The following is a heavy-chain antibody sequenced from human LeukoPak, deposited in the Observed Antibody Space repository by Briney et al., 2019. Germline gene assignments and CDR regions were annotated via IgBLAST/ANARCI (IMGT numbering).Heavy chain of an antibody. J-gene: IGHJ6*03. CDR1: GYIFIDYE. CDR3: ARDPGGATYYYYYMDV. Sequence: ASVKVSCKASGYIFIDYEINWVRQAPGQGLEWMGWIIPIFGTANYAQKFQGRVTITTDESTSTAYMELSSLRSEDTAVYYCARDPGGATYYYYYMDVWGKGTTVTVSS. D-gene: IGHD4/OR15-4a*01. V-gene: IGHV1-69*05. CDR2: IIPIFGTA.